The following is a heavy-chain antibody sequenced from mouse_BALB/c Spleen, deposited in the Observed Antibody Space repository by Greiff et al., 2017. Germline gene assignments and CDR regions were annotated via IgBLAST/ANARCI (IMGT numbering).Heavy chain of an antibody. Sequence: EVKLQESGPGLVKPSQSLSLTCTVTGYSITSDYAWNWIRQFPGNKLEWMGYISYSGSTSYNPSLKSRISITRDTSKNQFFLQLNSVTTEDTATYYCARSGLYGNYFDYWGQGTTLTVSS. CDR1: GYSITSDYA. J-gene: IGHJ2*01. CDR3: ARSGLYGNYFDY. V-gene: IGHV3-2*02. CDR2: ISYSGST. D-gene: IGHD2-1*01.